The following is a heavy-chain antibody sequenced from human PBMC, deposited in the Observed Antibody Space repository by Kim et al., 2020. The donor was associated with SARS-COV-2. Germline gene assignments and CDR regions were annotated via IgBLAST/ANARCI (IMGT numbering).Heavy chain of an antibody. Sequence: ASVKVSCKASGYTFTSYDINWVRQATGQGLEWMGWMNPNSGNTGYAQKFQGRVTMTRNTSISTAYMELSSLRSEDTAVYYCARWGGPVAGIDYWGQGTLVTVSS. CDR2: MNPNSGNT. J-gene: IGHJ4*02. V-gene: IGHV1-8*01. CDR1: GYTFTSYD. CDR3: ARWGGPVAGIDY. D-gene: IGHD6-19*01.